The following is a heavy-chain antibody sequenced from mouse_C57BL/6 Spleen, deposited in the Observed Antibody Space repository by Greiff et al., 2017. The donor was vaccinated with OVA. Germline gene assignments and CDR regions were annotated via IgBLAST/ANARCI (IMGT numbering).Heavy chain of an antibody. J-gene: IGHJ2*01. D-gene: IGHD2-4*01. CDR2: IRNKANGYTT. CDR1: GFTFTDYY. Sequence: EVMLVESGGGLVQPGGSLSLSCAASGFTFTDYYMSWVRQPPGKALEWLGFIRNKANGYTTEYSASVKGRFTISRDNSQSILYLQMNALRAEDSATYCCARYYDYDGGYFDYWGQGTTLTVSS. V-gene: IGHV7-3*01. CDR3: ARYYDYDGGYFDY.